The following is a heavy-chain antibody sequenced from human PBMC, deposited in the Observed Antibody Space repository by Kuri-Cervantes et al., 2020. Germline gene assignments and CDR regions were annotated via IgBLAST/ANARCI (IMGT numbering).Heavy chain of an antibody. CDR2: FDPEDGET. V-gene: IGHV1-24*01. Sequence: ASVKVSCKVSGYTLTELSMHWVRQAPGKGLERMGGFDPEDGETIYAQKFQGRVTMTEDTSTDTAYMELSSLRSEDTAVYYCARGRSFSTTPTAALNWFDPWGQGTLVTVSS. J-gene: IGHJ5*02. CDR3: ARGRSFSTTPTAALNWFDP. CDR1: GYTLTELS. D-gene: IGHD1-14*01.